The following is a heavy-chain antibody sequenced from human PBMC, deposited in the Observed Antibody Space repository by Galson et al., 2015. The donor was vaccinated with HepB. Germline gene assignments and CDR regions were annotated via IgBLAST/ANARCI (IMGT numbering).Heavy chain of an antibody. D-gene: IGHD2-15*01. J-gene: IGHJ4*02. V-gene: IGHV5-51*01. CDR2: IYPGDSDT. CDR3: ARLSDCSGGSCYSDFDY. CDR1: GYSFTSYW. Sequence: QSGAEVKKPGESLKISCKGSGYSFTSYWIGWVRQMPGKGLEWMGIIYPGDSDTRYSPSFQGQVTISADKSISTAYLQWSSLKASDTAMYYCARLSDCSGGSCYSDFDYWGQGTLVTVSS.